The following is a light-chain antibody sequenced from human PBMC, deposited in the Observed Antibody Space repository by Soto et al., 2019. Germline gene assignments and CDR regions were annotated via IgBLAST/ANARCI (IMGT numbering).Light chain of an antibody. CDR1: QSISSW. CDR2: DAS. V-gene: IGKV1-5*01. Sequence: IQMTQSPSSLPASVGDRVTITCRASQSISSWLAWYQQKPGTAPKLLIYDASSLESGVPSRFSGSGSGPEFTLTISSLQPEDFETYYCQQYKSYSTFGQGTKV. CDR3: QQYKSYST. J-gene: IGKJ1*01.